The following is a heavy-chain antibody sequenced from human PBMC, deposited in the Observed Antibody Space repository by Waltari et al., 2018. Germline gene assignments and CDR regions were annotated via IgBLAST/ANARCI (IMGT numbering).Heavy chain of an antibody. CDR2: TYHSWST. CDR3: ARRLGGGSYWFWFDP. V-gene: IGHV4-38-2*01. J-gene: IGHJ5*02. Sequence: QVQLQESGPGLVKPSETLSLPCAVSGYSISSGYYWGWIRQPPGQGLEWIGSTYHSWSTYYNPSHKSGVTISVDTSKNQFSLKLSSVTAADTAVYYCARRLGGGSYWFWFDPWGQGTLVTVSS. D-gene: IGHD1-26*01. CDR1: GYSISSGYY.